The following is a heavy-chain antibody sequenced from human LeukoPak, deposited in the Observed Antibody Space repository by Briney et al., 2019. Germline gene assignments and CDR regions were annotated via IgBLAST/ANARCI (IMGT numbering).Heavy chain of an antibody. CDR2: ISYDGSNT. CDR1: GFTFGSYV. CDR3: ARLGYYDSSGYYPYYFDS. Sequence: GGSLRLSCAASGFTFGSYVMNWVRQAPGKGLEWVAIISYDGSNTYYADSVKGRFAISRDNSQNTLYLQMNSLRPEDTAVFYCARLGYYDSSGYYPYYFDSWGQGTLVTVSS. V-gene: IGHV3-30*09. D-gene: IGHD3-22*01. J-gene: IGHJ4*02.